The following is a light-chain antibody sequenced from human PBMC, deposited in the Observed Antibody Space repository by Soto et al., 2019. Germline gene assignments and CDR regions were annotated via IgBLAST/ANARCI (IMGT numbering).Light chain of an antibody. Sequence: QSVLTQPASVSGSPGQSITISCTGTSSDVGGYNYVSWYQQHPGKAPKLMIYDVRNRPSGVSNRFSGSKSVNTASLTISGLQAEDEADHYCSSYTTISTYVFGTGTKLTVL. CDR3: SSYTTISTYV. J-gene: IGLJ1*01. CDR1: SSDVGGYNY. V-gene: IGLV2-14*01. CDR2: DVR.